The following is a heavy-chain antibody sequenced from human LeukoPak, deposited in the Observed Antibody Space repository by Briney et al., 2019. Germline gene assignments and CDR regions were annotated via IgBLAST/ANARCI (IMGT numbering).Heavy chain of an antibody. V-gene: IGHV1-2*02. Sequence: ASVKVSCKASGYTFTGYYMHWVRQAPGQGLEWMGWINPNSGGTNYAQKFQGRVTMTRDTSISTAYMELSRLRSDDTAVYYCARDYYYDSSGYYSLSWFDPWGQGTLVTVSS. J-gene: IGHJ5*02. CDR2: INPNSGGT. CDR1: GYTFTGYY. CDR3: ARDYYYDSSGYYSLSWFDP. D-gene: IGHD3-22*01.